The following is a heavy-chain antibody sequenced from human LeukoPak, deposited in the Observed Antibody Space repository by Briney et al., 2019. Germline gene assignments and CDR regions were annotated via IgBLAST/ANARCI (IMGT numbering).Heavy chain of an antibody. Sequence: SETLSLTCAVYGGSFSGYYWSWIRQPPGKGLEWIGEINHSGSTNYNPSLKSRVTISVDTSKNQFSLKLSSVTAADTAVYYCARERWLQYLDYWGQGTLVTVSS. CDR3: ARERWLQYLDY. CDR2: INHSGST. CDR1: GGSFSGYY. V-gene: IGHV4-34*01. J-gene: IGHJ4*02. D-gene: IGHD5-24*01.